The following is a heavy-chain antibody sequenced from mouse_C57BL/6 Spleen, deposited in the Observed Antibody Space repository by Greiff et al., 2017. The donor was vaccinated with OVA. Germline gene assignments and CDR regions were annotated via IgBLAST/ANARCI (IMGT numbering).Heavy chain of an antibody. CDR1: GYAFSSYW. V-gene: IGHV1-80*01. Sequence: VQVVESGAELVKPGASVKISCKASGYAFSSYWMNWVKQRPGKGLEWIGQIYPGDGDTNYNGKFKGKATLTADKSSSTAYMQLSSLTSEDSAVYFCARLRLREAMDYWGQGTSVTVSS. CDR2: IYPGDGDT. J-gene: IGHJ4*01. D-gene: IGHD2-4*01. CDR3: ARLRLREAMDY.